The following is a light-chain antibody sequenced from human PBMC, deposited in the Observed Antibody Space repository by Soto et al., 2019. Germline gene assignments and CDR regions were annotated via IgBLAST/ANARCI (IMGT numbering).Light chain of an antibody. J-gene: IGKJ1*01. CDR3: QQYETFSGT. Sequence: DLQMTQSPSTLSGSVGDRVAITCRASQTISSWLAWYQQKPGKAPKLLIYKASTLKSGVRSRFSGSGSGTEFTLTISSLQPDDFATYYCQQYETFSGTFGPGTK. V-gene: IGKV1-5*03. CDR2: KAS. CDR1: QTISSW.